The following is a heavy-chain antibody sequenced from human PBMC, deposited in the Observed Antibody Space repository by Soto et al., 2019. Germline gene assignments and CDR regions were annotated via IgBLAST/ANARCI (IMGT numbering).Heavy chain of an antibody. CDR1: GFTFSSYG. D-gene: IGHD2-21*02. Sequence: QVQLVESGGGVVQPGRSLRLSCAASGFTFSSYGMHWVRQAPGKGLEWVAVISYDGSNKYYADSVKGRFTISRDNSKNTLYLQMNSLRAEDTAVYYCANLFPPYCGGDCYPIWGQGTMVTVSS. V-gene: IGHV3-30*18. J-gene: IGHJ3*02. CDR2: ISYDGSNK. CDR3: ANLFPPYCGGDCYPI.